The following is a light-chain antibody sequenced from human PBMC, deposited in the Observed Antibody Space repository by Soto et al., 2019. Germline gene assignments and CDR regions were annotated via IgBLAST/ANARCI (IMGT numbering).Light chain of an antibody. CDR1: SSDVGGYNF. V-gene: IGLV2-14*03. CDR2: XXX. CDR3: SSYSGSGTLVV. J-gene: IGLJ2*01. Sequence: QSALTQPASVSGSPGQSIAISCTGTSSDVGGYNFVSWYQQHPDKAPKLXXXXXXNRPSGVSDXXXXXXXXXXAXXXIXGLQAEDEADYYCSSYSGSGTLVVFGGGTKLTVL.